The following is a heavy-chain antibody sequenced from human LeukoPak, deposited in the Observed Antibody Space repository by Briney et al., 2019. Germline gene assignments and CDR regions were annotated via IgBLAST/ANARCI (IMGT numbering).Heavy chain of an antibody. J-gene: IGHJ6*03. Sequence: GGSLRLSCAASGFTFSSYWMSWVRQAPGKGLEWVANIKQDGSEKYYVDSVKGRFTISRDNAKNSLYLQMNSLRAEDTAVYYCARDDDILTGYYNYYYYMDVWGKGTTVTASS. CDR3: ARDDDILTGYYNYYYYMDV. CDR1: GFTFSSYW. D-gene: IGHD3-9*01. CDR2: IKQDGSEK. V-gene: IGHV3-7*01.